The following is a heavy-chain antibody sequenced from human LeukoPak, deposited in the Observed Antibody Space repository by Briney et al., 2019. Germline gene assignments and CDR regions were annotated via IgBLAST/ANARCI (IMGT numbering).Heavy chain of an antibody. Sequence: SGGSLRLSCAASGFTFSGSAMHWVRQASGKGLEWVGRIRSKANSYATAYAASVQGRFTISRDDSKNTAYLQMNSLKTEDTAVYYCTRPLGGWPLWGQGTLVTVSS. CDR1: GFTFSGSA. CDR3: TRPLGGWPL. CDR2: IRSKANSYAT. D-gene: IGHD6-19*01. V-gene: IGHV3-73*01. J-gene: IGHJ4*02.